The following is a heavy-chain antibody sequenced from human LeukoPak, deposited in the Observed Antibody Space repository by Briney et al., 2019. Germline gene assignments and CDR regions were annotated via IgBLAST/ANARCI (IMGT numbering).Heavy chain of an antibody. D-gene: IGHD3-22*01. J-gene: IGHJ4*02. V-gene: IGHV3-7*04. CDR3: GRDYDRTVDF. Sequence: GGSLGLSCAASGFTFSTYWMSWVRQAPGKGLEWVAILNEDGSVKYYVDSVKGRFTISRDNAKNSLHLQMHSLRAEDTAVYYCGRDYDRTVDFWGQGTLVTVSS. CDR2: LNEDGSVK. CDR1: GFTFSTYW.